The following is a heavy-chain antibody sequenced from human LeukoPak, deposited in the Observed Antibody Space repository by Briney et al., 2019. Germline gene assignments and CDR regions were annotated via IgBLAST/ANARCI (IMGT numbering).Heavy chain of an antibody. CDR1: GFTFSSYE. Sequence: GGSLRLSCAASGFTFSSYEMSWVRQAPGKGLGWVSYISSSGSTIYYADSVKGRFTISRDNAKNSLYLQMNSLRAEDTAVYYCARDRNWGYFDYWGQGTLVTVSS. J-gene: IGHJ4*02. CDR3: ARDRNWGYFDY. CDR2: ISSSGSTI. D-gene: IGHD7-27*01. V-gene: IGHV3-48*03.